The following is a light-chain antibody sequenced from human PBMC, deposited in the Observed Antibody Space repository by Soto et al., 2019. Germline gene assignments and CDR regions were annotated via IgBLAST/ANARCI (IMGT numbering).Light chain of an antibody. CDR2: NTN. Sequence: QAVVTQEPSFSVSPGGTVTLTCGLSSDSVSTSYYPSWYQQTPGQAPRTLIYNTNTRSSGVPDRFSGSILGNNAALTITGAQADDEYDYYCVLYMGSGIWVFGGGTKVTVL. J-gene: IGLJ3*02. CDR3: VLYMGSGIWV. CDR1: SDSVSTSYY. V-gene: IGLV8-61*01.